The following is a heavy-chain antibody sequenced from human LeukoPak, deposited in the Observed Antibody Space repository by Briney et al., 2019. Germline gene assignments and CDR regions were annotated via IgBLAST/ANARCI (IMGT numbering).Heavy chain of an antibody. D-gene: IGHD6-13*01. Sequence: ASVKVSCKASGYTFTGYYMYWVRQALGQGLEWMGWINPNSGGTNYAQKFQGRVTMPRDTSITTAYMELSGLRSDDTAIYYCARGKLAAPGRTGYNWFDPWGQGTLVTVSS. J-gene: IGHJ5*02. CDR1: GYTFTGYY. CDR3: ARGKLAAPGRTGYNWFDP. V-gene: IGHV1-2*02. CDR2: INPNSGGT.